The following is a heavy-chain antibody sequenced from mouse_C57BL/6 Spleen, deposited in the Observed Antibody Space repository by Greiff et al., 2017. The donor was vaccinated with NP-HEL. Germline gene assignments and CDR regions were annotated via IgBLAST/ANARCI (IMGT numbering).Heavy chain of an antibody. V-gene: IGHV10-3*01. CDR3: VRDRNYDYDVDY. CDR2: IRSKSSNYAT. CDR1: GFTFNTYA. J-gene: IGHJ4*01. D-gene: IGHD2-4*01. Sequence: EVKVEESGGGLVQPKGSLKLSCAASGFTFNTYAMHWVRQAPGTGLEWVARIRSKSSNYATYYADSVKDRFTISRDDSQSMLYLQMNNLKTEDTAMDYCVRDRNYDYDVDYWGQGTSVTVSS.